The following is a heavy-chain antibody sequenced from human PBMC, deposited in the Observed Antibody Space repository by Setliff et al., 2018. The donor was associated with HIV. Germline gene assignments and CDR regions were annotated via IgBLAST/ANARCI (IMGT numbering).Heavy chain of an antibody. J-gene: IGHJ4*02. CDR1: GYTFTNYD. Sequence: ASVKVSCKASGYTFTNYDINWVRQVPGQGLEWMGRMNPDSGLTDYAPKLQGRVIMTRNTSITTAYMQVTRLRSDDTAVYDGARGSFGGSYSSFWGQGTLVTVSS. V-gene: IGHV1-8*01. CDR2: MNPDSGLT. CDR3: ARGSFGGSYSSF. D-gene: IGHD1-26*01.